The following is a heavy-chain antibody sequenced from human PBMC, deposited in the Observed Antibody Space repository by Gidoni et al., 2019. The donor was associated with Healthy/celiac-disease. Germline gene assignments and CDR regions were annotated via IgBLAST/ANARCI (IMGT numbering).Heavy chain of an antibody. CDR1: GFTFSRYG. Sequence: QVQLVESGGGVVQPGRSLRLSCAASGFTFSRYGMHWVRQAPGKGLEWVAVIWYDGSNKYYADSVKGRFTISRDNSKNTLYLQMNSLRAEDTAVYYCAREDTAMVYYYYGMDVWGQGTTVTVSS. J-gene: IGHJ6*02. V-gene: IGHV3-33*01. CDR3: AREDTAMVYYYYGMDV. CDR2: IWYDGSNK. D-gene: IGHD5-18*01.